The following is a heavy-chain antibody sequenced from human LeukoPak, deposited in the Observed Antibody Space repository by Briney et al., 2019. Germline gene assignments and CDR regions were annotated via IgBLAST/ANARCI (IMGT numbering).Heavy chain of an antibody. Sequence: GGSLRLSCAASGFTFSSYSMNWVRQAPGKGLEWFSSISSSSSYIYYADSVKGRFTISRDNAKNSLYLQMNSLRAEDTAVYYCARDQADKQTDYWGQGTLVTVSS. J-gene: IGHJ4*02. CDR3: ARDQADKQTDY. CDR1: GFTFSSYS. CDR2: ISSSSSYI. V-gene: IGHV3-21*01.